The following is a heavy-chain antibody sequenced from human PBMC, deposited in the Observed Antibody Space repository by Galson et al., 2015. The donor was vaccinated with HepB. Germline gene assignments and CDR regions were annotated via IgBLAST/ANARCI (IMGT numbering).Heavy chain of an antibody. D-gene: IGHD1-26*01. CDR2: TYYRSKWNN. V-gene: IGHV6-1*01. CDR3: ARVRGCFTATDAFDI. CDR1: GDSVSSKSAA. Sequence: CAISGDSVSSKSAAWNWIRQSPSSGLEWLGRTYYRSKWNNDYAVSVQSRITINPDTSKNQFSLQLNSVTPEDTAVYYCARVRGCFTATDAFDIWGQGTMVTVSS. J-gene: IGHJ3*02.